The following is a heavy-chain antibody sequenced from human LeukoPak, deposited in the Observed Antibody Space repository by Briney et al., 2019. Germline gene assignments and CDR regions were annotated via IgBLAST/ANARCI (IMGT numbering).Heavy chain of an antibody. D-gene: IGHD3-3*01. J-gene: IGHJ3*02. CDR2: IYTSGST. CDR3: ARERSGSEIFARSFDI. Sequence: SETLSLTCTVSGGSISSYYWSWIRQPAGKGLEWIGRIYTSGSTNYNPSLKSRVTMSVDTSKNQFSLKLSSVTAADTAVYYCARERSGSEIFARSFDIWGQGTMVTVSS. CDR1: GGSISSYY. V-gene: IGHV4-4*07.